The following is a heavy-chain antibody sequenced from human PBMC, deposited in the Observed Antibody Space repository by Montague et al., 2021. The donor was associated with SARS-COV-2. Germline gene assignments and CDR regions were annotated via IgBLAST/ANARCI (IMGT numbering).Heavy chain of an antibody. D-gene: IGHD2-21*02. CDR2: IYYSGST. CDR3: ARVHIVVVTAMRYFDL. Sequence: TVSLTCTVSGGSISSGGYYWSWVCQHPGKGLEWIGYIYYSGSTYYNPSLESRVTISVDTSKNQFSLKLSSVTAADTAVYYCARVHIVVVTAMRYFDLWGRGTLVTVSS. J-gene: IGHJ2*01. CDR1: GGSISSGGYY. V-gene: IGHV4-31*03.